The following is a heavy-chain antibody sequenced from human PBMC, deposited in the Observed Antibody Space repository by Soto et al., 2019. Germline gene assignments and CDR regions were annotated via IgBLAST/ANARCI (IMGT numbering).Heavy chain of an antibody. V-gene: IGHV3-23*01. CDR3: AKVSDKWAVAQRGYFDY. CDR1: GFTFSNYA. D-gene: IGHD6-19*01. J-gene: IGHJ4*02. CDR2: ISATGST. Sequence: EVQVLDSGGGLVQPGGSQRLSCEASGFTFSNYAMSWVRQAPGKGLEWAPTISATGSTLYADSVKGGFTISRDNSKNTVHLQMNYLRAEDTAVYYCAKVSDKWAVAQRGYFDYWGQGTLVTVSS.